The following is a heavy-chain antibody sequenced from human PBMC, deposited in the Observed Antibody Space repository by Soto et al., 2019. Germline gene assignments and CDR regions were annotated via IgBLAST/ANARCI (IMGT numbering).Heavy chain of an antibody. CDR3: AMRAGTGYYYGMDV. CDR1: GGTFSSYA. Sequence: SVKVSCKASGGTFSSYAISWVRQAPGQGLEWMGGIIPIFGTAKYAQKFQGRVTITADESTSTAYMELSSLRSEDTAVYYCAMRAGTGYYYGMDVWGQGTTVTSP. J-gene: IGHJ6*02. CDR2: IIPIFGTA. D-gene: IGHD6-19*01. V-gene: IGHV1-69*13.